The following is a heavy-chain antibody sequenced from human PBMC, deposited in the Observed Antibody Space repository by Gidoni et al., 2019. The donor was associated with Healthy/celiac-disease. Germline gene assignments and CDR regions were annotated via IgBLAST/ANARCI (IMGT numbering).Heavy chain of an antibody. CDR2: IYSSGST. CDR3: ARGRTGTPDS. V-gene: IGHV4-39*01. J-gene: IGHJ4*02. CDR1: GGSISSSSYY. Sequence: QLQLQESGTGLVKPSETMSLTCTVAGGSISSSSYYWGWIRQPPGKGLEWIGSIYSSGSTYYNPSLTSRVTISVDTSKNQFSLKLSSVTAADTAVYYCARGRTGTPDSWGQGTLVTVSS. D-gene: IGHD1-1*01.